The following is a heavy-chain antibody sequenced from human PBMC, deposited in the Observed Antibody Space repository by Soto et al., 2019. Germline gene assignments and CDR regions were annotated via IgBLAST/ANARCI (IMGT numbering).Heavy chain of an antibody. D-gene: IGHD3-22*01. CDR2: VCSSGST. V-gene: IGHV4-59*02. CDR3: ARARFDSSGYYGLYYFDY. CDR1: GGSVSSFC. J-gene: IGHJ4*02. Sequence: LSLTCYVSGGSVSSFCWTWIRQSPGKGLESIAYVCSSGSTNYNPSLESRVTISLDTSKNQLSLKLSSETAADTAVYYCARARFDSSGYYGLYYFDYWGQGTLVTVSS.